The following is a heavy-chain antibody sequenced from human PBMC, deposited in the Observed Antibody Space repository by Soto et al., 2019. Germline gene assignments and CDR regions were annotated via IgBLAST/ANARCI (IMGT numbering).Heavy chain of an antibody. J-gene: IGHJ4*02. D-gene: IGHD6-6*01. V-gene: IGHV3-23*01. CDR2: ISGSGGST. Sequence: PGGSLRLSCAASGFTFSSYAMSWVRQAPGKGLEWVSAISGSGGSTYYADSVKGRLTISRDNSKNTLYLQMSSLRAEDTAVYYCVKAFIAARLLIDYWGQGTLVTVSS. CDR1: GFTFSSYA. CDR3: VKAFIAARLLIDY.